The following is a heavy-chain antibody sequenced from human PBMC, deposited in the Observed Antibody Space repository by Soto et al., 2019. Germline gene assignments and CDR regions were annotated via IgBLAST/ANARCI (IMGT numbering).Heavy chain of an antibody. V-gene: IGHV4-59*08. CDR2: IYYSGST. CDR3: ASLWGWSVDY. J-gene: IGHJ4*02. Sequence: QVQLQESGPGLVKPSETLSLTCTVSGGSISSYYWSWIRQPPGKGLEWIGYIYYSGSTNYNPSLKRRVTIPVATSRIPFARKLCSVPAADTAVYYCASLWGWSVDYWGQGTLVTVSS. CDR1: GGSISSYY. D-gene: IGHD3-16*01.